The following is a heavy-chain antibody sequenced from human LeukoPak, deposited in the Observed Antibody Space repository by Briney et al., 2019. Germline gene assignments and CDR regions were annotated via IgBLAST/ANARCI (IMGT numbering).Heavy chain of an antibody. CDR1: GFTFSSYW. CDR2: TNQDETEK. J-gene: IGHJ4*02. Sequence: GGSLRLSCAASGFTFSSYWMTWVRQAPGKGLEWVANTNQDETEKYYVGSVKGRFTISRDNAKNSLYLQMNSLRAEDTAVYFCARDYRGVFDYWGQGTLVTVSS. D-gene: IGHD3-16*01. V-gene: IGHV3-7*01. CDR3: ARDYRGVFDY.